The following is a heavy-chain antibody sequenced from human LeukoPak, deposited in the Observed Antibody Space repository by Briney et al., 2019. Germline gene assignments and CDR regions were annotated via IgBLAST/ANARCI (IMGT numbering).Heavy chain of an antibody. Sequence: GGSLRLSCAASGFTFSSYAMSWVRQAPGKGLEWVSAISGSGGSTYYADSVKGRFTISRDNSKNTLYLQMNSLRAEDTAVCYCAKFLPTHIVVANYYFDYWGQGTLVTVSS. CDR3: AKFLPTHIVVANYYFDY. CDR1: GFTFSSYA. V-gene: IGHV3-23*01. D-gene: IGHD2-21*01. CDR2: ISGSGGST. J-gene: IGHJ4*02.